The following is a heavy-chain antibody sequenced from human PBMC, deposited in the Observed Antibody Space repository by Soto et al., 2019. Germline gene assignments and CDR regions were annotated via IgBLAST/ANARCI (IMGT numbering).Heavy chain of an antibody. CDR2: ISAYNGNT. Sequence: ASVKVSCKASGYTFTSYGISWVRQAPGQGLEWMGWISAYNGNTKYAQKLQGRVTMTTDTSTSTAYMELSSLRSGDTAAYFCAGSYANYGYPFDYWGQGTLVTVPQ. D-gene: IGHD4-17*01. J-gene: IGHJ4*02. V-gene: IGHV1-18*01. CDR1: GYTFTSYG. CDR3: AGSYANYGYPFDY.